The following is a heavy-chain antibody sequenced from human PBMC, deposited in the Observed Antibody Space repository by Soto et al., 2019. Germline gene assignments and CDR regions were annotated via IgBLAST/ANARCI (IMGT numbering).Heavy chain of an antibody. CDR1: GYAFTGYD. CDR2: INPNSGGT. D-gene: IGHD6-19*01. Sequence: QVQLVQSGAEVKKPGASVKVSCKASGYAFTGYDMHWVRQAPGQGLEWMGWINPNSGGTNYAQKFQGWVTMTRDTSISTAYMELSRLKSDDTAVYYCARAIGSSGWSDTFDYWGQGTLLTVSS. J-gene: IGHJ4*02. CDR3: ARAIGSSGWSDTFDY. V-gene: IGHV1-2*04.